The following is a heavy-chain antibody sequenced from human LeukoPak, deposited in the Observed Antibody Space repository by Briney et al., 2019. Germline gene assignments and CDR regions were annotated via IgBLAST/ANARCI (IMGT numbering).Heavy chain of an antibody. CDR2: ISSSSTYI. V-gene: IGHV3-21*01. J-gene: IGHJ4*02. D-gene: IGHD4-23*01. CDR1: GFTFSHHA. Sequence: GGSLRLSCAASGFTFSHHAMSWVRQAPGKGQAPGKGLEWVSSISSSSTYIYYADSIKGRFTISRDNAKNSLYLQMNSLTAEDTAVYYCARGGYGSRFVFDYWGQGTLVTVSS. CDR3: ARGGYGSRFVFDY.